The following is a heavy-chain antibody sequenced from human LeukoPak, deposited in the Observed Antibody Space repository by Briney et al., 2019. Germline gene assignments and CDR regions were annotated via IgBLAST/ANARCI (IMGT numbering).Heavy chain of an antibody. J-gene: IGHJ4*02. CDR3: ARAGGLRIAVAPIDY. V-gene: IGHV3-53*01. CDR2: IYSGGGT. CDR1: VFTVSSNY. D-gene: IGHD6-19*01. Sequence: GGSLRLSCAASVFTVSSNYMSWVRQAPGKGLEWVSVIYSGGGTYYADSVKGRFTISRDNSKNTLYLQMNSLRAEDTAVYYCARAGGLRIAVAPIDYWGQGTLVTVSS.